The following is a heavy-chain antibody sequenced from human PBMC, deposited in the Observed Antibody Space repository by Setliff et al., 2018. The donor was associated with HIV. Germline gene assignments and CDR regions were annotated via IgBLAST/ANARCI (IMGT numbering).Heavy chain of an antibody. V-gene: IGHV4-39*01. CDR1: GDSVSRSNYY. CDR3: ARRTLITGYDY. J-gene: IGHJ4*02. CDR2: IDYNEIT. Sequence: ASETLSLTCTVSGDSVSRSNYYWAWIRQPPGKGLEWIGSIDYNEITYYNPSLKSRVTLSVDTPKNQFSLKLSSVTAADTAVYYCARRTLITGYDYWGQGTLVTVSS. D-gene: IGHD3-16*01.